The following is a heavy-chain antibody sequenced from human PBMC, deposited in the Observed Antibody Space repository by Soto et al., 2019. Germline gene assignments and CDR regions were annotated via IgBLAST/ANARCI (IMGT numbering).Heavy chain of an antibody. Sequence: GLDLEWLALIYWDDDKRYSPSLKSRLTITKDTSKNQVVLTMTNMDPVDTATYYCARTVVAATTYYFDYWGQGTLVTVSS. V-gene: IGHV2-5*02. CDR2: IYWDDDK. J-gene: IGHJ4*02. CDR3: ARTVVAATTYYFDY. D-gene: IGHD2-15*01.